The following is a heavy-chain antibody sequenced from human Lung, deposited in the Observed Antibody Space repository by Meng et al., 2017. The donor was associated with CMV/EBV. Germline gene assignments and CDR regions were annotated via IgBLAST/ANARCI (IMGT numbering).Heavy chain of an antibody. CDR2: IPHRGSS. CDR3: LRRSGGSV. V-gene: IGHV4-4*02. Sequence: QVQCGAPRPALGNPSETLSLTCAVSGDSITNHNWWAWVRQPPGKGLEWIGEIPHRGSSAYNPSLKSRVSMSIDKSKNQFSLKLTSVTAADTAVYHCLRRSGGSVWGQGTLVTVSS. CDR1: GDSITNHNW. D-gene: IGHD3-10*01. J-gene: IGHJ1*01.